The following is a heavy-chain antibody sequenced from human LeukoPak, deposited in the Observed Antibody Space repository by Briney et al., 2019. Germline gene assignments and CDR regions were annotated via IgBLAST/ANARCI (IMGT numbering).Heavy chain of an antibody. CDR1: GFTFSSFA. CDR3: AKGRNGFDY. CDR2: IDEGGGST. Sequence: PGGSLRLSCAASGFTFSSFAMTWVRQAPGKGLEWVSNIDEGGGSTYYADSVKGRFTISRDNSKNTLYLQMNSLRAEDTAVYYCAKGRNGFDYWGQRSPVTVSS. V-gene: IGHV3-23*01. J-gene: IGHJ4*02.